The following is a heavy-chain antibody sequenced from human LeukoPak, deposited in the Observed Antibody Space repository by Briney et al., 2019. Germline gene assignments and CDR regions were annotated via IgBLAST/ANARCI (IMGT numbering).Heavy chain of an antibody. Sequence: PGGSLRLSCAASGFTFSGSGMHWVRQAPGKGLEYVSAISSNGGSTYYANSVKGRFTISRDNSKNTLYLQMGRLRAEDMAVYYCARDLGYSSSWYEGGYWGQGTLVTVSS. CDR3: ARDLGYSSSWYEGGY. J-gene: IGHJ4*02. D-gene: IGHD6-13*01. CDR2: ISSNGGST. CDR1: GFTFSGSG. V-gene: IGHV3-64*01.